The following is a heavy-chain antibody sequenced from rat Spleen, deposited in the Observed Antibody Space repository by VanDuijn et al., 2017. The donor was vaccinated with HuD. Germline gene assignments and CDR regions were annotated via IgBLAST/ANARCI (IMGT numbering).Heavy chain of an antibody. V-gene: IGHV3-1*01. D-gene: IGHD4-3*01. Sequence: EVQLQESGPGLVKPSQSLSLTCSVTDYSITSNYWDWIRKFPGNKMEWIGHISYSGSTNYNPSLKSRIPITRDTSKNQFFLQVNSVTTEDTATYYCARRSGYVGDYFDYWGQGVMVTVSS. J-gene: IGHJ2*01. CDR1: DYSITSNY. CDR3: ARRSGYVGDYFDY. CDR2: ISYSGST.